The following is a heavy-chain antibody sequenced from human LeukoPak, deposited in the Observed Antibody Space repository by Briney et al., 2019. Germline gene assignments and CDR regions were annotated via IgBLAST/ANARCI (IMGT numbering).Heavy chain of an antibody. V-gene: IGHV3-23*01. CDR3: AKGRVNTAMVPYYYGMDV. J-gene: IGHJ6*02. Sequence: GGSLRLSCAVSGITLSNYGMSWVRQAPGKGLEWVAGISGSGGTTNYADSVKGRFTISRDNSKNTLYLQMNSLRAEDTAVYYCAKGRVNTAMVPYYYGMDVWGQGTTVTVSS. CDR1: GITLSNYG. CDR2: ISGSGGTT. D-gene: IGHD5-18*01.